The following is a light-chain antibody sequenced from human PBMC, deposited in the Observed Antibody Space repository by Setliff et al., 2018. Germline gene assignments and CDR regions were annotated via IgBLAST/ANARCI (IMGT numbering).Light chain of an antibody. CDR2: EVS. Sequence: QSVLTQPPSASGSPGQSVTISCTGTSSGVGGYNYVSWYQQHPGKAPKLMIYEVSKRPSGVSNRFSGSKSGNTASLTISGLQAEDEADYYCSSYTGSNSHVFGTGTKVTVL. J-gene: IGLJ1*01. CDR3: SSYTGSNSHV. V-gene: IGLV2-8*01. CDR1: SSGVGGYNY.